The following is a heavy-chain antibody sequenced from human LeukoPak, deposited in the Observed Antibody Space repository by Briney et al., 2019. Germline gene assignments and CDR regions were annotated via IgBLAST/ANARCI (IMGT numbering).Heavy chain of an antibody. D-gene: IGHD3-10*01. CDR3: ARLRWPRGGRSSFDY. Sequence: GASLKISCKGSGSSFTSHWIGWVRQMPGKGLEWMGIVNPDDSDTIYSPSFQGQVTISADESITTAYLQWSSLKASDTAMYYCARLRWPRGGRSSFDYWGQGALVTVSS. CDR1: GSSFTSHW. V-gene: IGHV5-51*01. CDR2: VNPDDSDT. J-gene: IGHJ4*02.